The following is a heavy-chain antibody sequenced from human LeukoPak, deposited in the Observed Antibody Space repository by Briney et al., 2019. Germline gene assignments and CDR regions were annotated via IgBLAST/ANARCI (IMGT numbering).Heavy chain of an antibody. CDR2: IIPILGIT. Sequence: ASVKVSCKASGGTFSSYAISWVRQAPGQGLEWMGRIIPILGITNYAQKFQGRVTITADKSTSTAYMELSSLRSEDTAVYYCARDPTRDSSGYYSPLGYFDLWGRGTLVTVSS. CDR1: GGTFSSYA. V-gene: IGHV1-69*04. CDR3: ARDPTRDSSGYYSPLGYFDL. D-gene: IGHD3-22*01. J-gene: IGHJ2*01.